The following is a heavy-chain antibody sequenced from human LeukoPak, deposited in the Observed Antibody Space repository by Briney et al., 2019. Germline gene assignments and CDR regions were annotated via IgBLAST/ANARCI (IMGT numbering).Heavy chain of an antibody. CDR3: ARNVKGMNV. D-gene: IGHD3-16*01. V-gene: IGHV4-59*08. J-gene: IGHJ6*02. CDR2: IYYTGST. CDR1: GGSVSFYY. Sequence: PSETLSLTCTVSGGSVSFYYWSWIRQPPGKGLEWIGYIYYTGSTNYNPSLKSRVTISVDTSKNQFSLKVTSVTAADTAVYYCARNVKGMNVWGQGTTVTVSS.